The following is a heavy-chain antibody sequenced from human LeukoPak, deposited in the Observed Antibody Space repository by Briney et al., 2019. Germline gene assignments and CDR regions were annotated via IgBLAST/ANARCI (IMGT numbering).Heavy chain of an antibody. CDR1: GYTFTSYY. CDR3: AREWTDEDYSTYYFDY. Sequence: GASVKVSCKASGYTFTSYYMHWVRQAPGQGLEWMGIINPSGGSTSYAQKFQGRVTMTRDMSTSTVYMELSSLRSEDTAVYYCAREWTDEDYSTYYFDYWGQGSLVTVSS. V-gene: IGHV1-46*01. J-gene: IGHJ4*02. CDR2: INPSGGST. D-gene: IGHD4-11*01.